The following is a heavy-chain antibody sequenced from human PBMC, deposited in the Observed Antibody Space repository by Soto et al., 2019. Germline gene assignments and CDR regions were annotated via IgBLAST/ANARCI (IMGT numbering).Heavy chain of an antibody. CDR1: GGTFSSDA. CDR3: ARVRTVTTFGAFEI. Sequence: QVQLVQSGAEVKKPGSSVKVSCRASGGTFSSDAISWVRQAPGQGLEWMGGIIPIFGTANYAQKFQGIVTITADESTRKAYMELSSLRSEDTAVYYWARVRTVTTFGAFEIWGQGTMVTVSS. V-gene: IGHV1-69*01. D-gene: IGHD4-4*01. CDR2: IIPIFGTA. J-gene: IGHJ3*02.